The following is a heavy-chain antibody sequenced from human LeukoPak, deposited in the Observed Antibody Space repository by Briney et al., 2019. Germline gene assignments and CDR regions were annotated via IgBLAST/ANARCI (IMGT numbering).Heavy chain of an antibody. V-gene: IGHV1-24*01. J-gene: IGHJ4*02. CDR1: GYTLTELS. D-gene: IGHD1-26*01. CDR3: ATSKVIVGATTVDY. CDR2: YDPEDGET. Sequence: ASVKVSCKVSGYTLTELSMHWVRQAPGKGLEWMGGYDPEDGETIYAQKFQGRVTMTEDTSTDTAYMELSSLRSEDTAVYYCATSKVIVGATTVDYWGQGTLVTVSS.